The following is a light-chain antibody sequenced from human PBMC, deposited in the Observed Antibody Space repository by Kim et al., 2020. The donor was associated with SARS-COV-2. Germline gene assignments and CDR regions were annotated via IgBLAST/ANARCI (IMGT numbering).Light chain of an antibody. Sequence: SLPPGERTTLSRRASQIISNYLAYYQQKPGEAHRLLNDEASNRATGIPSRFSGGGSTKDFTLTISSLEPEDFAVYYCQQRSNWITFGQGTRLEIK. J-gene: IGKJ5*01. V-gene: IGKV3-11*01. CDR1: QIISNY. CDR2: EAS. CDR3: QQRSNWIT.